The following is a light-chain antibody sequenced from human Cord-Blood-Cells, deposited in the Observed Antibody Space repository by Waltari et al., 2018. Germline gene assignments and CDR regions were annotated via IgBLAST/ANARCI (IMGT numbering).Light chain of an antibody. CDR2: SAS. J-gene: IGKJ1*01. CDR1: QGISSY. Sequence: QSPSSFSASTGDRVTITCRASQGISSYLAWYQQKPGKAPKFLIYSASTLQSRVPSRFSGSGSGRDFTLSISCLQSEDFATYYCQPYYSYPWTFGQGTTVE. V-gene: IGKV1-8*01. CDR3: QPYYSYPWT.